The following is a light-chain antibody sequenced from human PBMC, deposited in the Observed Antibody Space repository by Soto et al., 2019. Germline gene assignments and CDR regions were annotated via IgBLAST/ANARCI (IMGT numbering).Light chain of an antibody. CDR2: GAS. J-gene: IGKJ4*01. Sequence: EIVLTQSPGTLSLSPGERATLSGRASQSVSSSYLAWYQQKPGQAPRLLIYGASSRATGIPDRFSGSGSGTDFTLTISRLEPEYCAVYYCQHCGSLVLTFGGGTKVEIK. CDR3: QHCGSLVLT. V-gene: IGKV3-20*01. CDR1: QSVSSSY.